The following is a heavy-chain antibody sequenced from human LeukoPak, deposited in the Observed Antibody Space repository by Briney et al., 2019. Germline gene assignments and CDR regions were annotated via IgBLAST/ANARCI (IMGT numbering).Heavy chain of an antibody. CDR3: ARDGGPVTLHYALDT. CDR2: IDSAGNGI. V-gene: IGHV3-48*03. Sequence: PGGSLRLSCAAPGFRFSSYERIWVRQAPGKGLEWVSYIDSAGNGIQYADGVKGRFTISRDKAKNSLSLQMNALRAEDTAVYYCARDGGPVTLHYALDTWGQGTMVTVSS. CDR1: GFRFSSYE. D-gene: IGHD2-15*01. J-gene: IGHJ3*02.